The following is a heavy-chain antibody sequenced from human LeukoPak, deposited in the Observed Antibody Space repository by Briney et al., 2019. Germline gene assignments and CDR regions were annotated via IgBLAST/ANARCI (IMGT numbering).Heavy chain of an antibody. CDR3: ARDREQQLVRFYNAFDI. V-gene: IGHV4-34*01. CDR2: INLRGST. CDR1: GGSFNDYY. J-gene: IGHJ3*02. Sequence: SETLSLTCAVYGGSFNDYYWNWIRQPPGKGLEWIGEINLRGSTTYNPSLKSRVTISLDESKNQFSLELRSVTAADTAVYYCARDREQQLVRFYNAFDIWGQGTMVTVSS. D-gene: IGHD6-13*01.